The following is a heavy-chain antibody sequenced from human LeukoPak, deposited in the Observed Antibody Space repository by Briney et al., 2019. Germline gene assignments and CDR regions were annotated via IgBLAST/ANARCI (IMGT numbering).Heavy chain of an antibody. D-gene: IGHD3-9*01. CDR3: ATARDRRRDILTGYYSGYFDY. CDR1: GYTFTSYG. V-gene: IGHV1-18*04. Sequence: GASVKVSCKASGYTFTSYGISWVRQAPGQGLEWMEWISAYNGNTNYAQKLQGRVTMTTDTSTSTAYMELRSLRSDDTAVYYCATARDRRRDILTGYYSGYFDYWGQGTLVTVSS. J-gene: IGHJ4*02. CDR2: ISAYNGNT.